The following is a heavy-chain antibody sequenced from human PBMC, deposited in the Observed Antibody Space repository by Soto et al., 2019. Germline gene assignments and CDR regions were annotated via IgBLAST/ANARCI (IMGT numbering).Heavy chain of an antibody. CDR1: GGSISSSSYS. Sequence: SETLSLTCTVSGGSISSSSYSWGWIRQPPGKGLEWIGYIYNSGSTNYNPSLKSRVTISVDTSKNQFSLKLSSVTAADTAVYYCARPDYGDYGMDVWGQGTTVTVSS. CDR3: ARPDYGDYGMDV. V-gene: IGHV4-61*05. CDR2: IYNSGST. D-gene: IGHD4-17*01. J-gene: IGHJ6*02.